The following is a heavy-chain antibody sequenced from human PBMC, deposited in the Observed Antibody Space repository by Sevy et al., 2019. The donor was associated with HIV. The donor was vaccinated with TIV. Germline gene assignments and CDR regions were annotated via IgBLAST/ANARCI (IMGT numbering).Heavy chain of an antibody. CDR1: GFTFSNAW. CDR3: TTAPVLVGSRDH. J-gene: IGHJ1*01. Sequence: GGSLRLSCAASGFTFSNAWMSWVRQAPGKGLEWVGRIKSKTDGGTTDYAAPVKGRFTISRDDSKNTLYLQMNSLKTEDTAVYYCTTAPVLVGSRDHWGQGTLVTVSS. CDR2: IKSKTDGGTT. D-gene: IGHD1-26*01. V-gene: IGHV3-15*01.